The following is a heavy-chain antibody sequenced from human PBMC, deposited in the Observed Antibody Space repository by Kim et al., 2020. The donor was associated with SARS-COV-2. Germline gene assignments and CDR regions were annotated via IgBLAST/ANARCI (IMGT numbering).Heavy chain of an antibody. CDR3: ARGRGYYGSGNYFDY. Sequence: ASVNVSCKASGYTFTSYYMHWVRQAPGQGLEWMGIINPSGGSTSYAQKFQGRVTMTRDTSTSTVYMELSSLRSEDTAVYYCARGRGYYGSGNYFDYWGQGTLVTVSS. J-gene: IGHJ4*02. CDR2: INPSGGST. V-gene: IGHV1-46*01. D-gene: IGHD3-10*01. CDR1: GYTFTSYY.